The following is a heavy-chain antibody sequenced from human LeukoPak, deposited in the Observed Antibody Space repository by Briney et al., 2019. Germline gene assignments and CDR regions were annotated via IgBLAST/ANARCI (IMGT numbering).Heavy chain of an antibody. J-gene: IGHJ4*02. Sequence: GGSLRLSCAASGFTFSSYAMNWVRQAPLKGLEWVSAISGSGRNTYYADSAKGRFTISRDNSKNTLYLQMNSLRAEDSAVYYCVTNYFDSSAYYPDFDYWGQGALVTVSS. CDR1: GFTFSSYA. V-gene: IGHV3-23*01. CDR3: VTNYFDSSAYYPDFDY. CDR2: ISGSGRNT. D-gene: IGHD3-22*01.